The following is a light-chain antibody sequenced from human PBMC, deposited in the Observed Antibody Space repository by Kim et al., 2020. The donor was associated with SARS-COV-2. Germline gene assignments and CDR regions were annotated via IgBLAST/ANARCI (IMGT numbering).Light chain of an antibody. J-gene: IGLJ1*01. CDR1: KLGDKY. V-gene: IGLV3-1*01. CDR3: KSWDSSTYYV. Sequence: SYELTQPPSVSVSPGQTASITCSGGKLGDKYACWYQQKPGQSPVLVIYQDSKRPSGIPERFSGSNSGNTATLTISGTQAMDEADYYCKSWDSSTYYVFGT. CDR2: QDS.